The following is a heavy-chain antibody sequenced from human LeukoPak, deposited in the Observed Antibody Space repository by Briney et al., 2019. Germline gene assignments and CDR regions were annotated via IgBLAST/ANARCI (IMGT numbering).Heavy chain of an antibody. CDR3: ASQGIAVAGTVIDY. CDR1: GGSISSSSYY. D-gene: IGHD6-19*01. Sequence: PSETLSLTCTVSGGSISSSSYYWGWIRQPPGKGLEWIGSIYYSGSTYYNPSLKSRVTISVDTSKNQFSLKLSSVTAADTAVYYCASQGIAVAGTVIDYWGQGTLVTVSS. V-gene: IGHV4-39*01. CDR2: IYYSGST. J-gene: IGHJ4*02.